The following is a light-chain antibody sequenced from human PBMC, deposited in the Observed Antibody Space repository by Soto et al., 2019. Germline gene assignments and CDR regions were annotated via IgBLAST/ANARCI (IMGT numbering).Light chain of an antibody. CDR3: QQYGSSPLT. CDR1: QSVSSSY. Sequence: EIVLTQAPGTLSLSPGERATLSCRASQSVSSSYLAWYQQKPGQAPRXXIYGASSRATGIPDRFSGSGSGTDFTLTISRLEPEDFAVYDCQQYGSSPLTFGGGTKVDNK. V-gene: IGKV3-20*01. J-gene: IGKJ4*01. CDR2: GAS.